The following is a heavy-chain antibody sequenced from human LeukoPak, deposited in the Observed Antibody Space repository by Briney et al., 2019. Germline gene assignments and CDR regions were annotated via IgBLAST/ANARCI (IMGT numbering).Heavy chain of an antibody. V-gene: IGHV4-59*01. D-gene: IGHD2-15*01. CDR2: IYYSGST. J-gene: IGHJ3*02. Sequence: SETLSLTCTVSGGSISSYYWSRIRQPPGKGLEWIGYIYYSGSTNYNPSLKSRVTISVDTSKNQFSLKLSSVTAADTAVYYCARDRRSLDYCSGGSCYYDAFDIWGQGTMVTVSS. CDR1: GGSISSYY. CDR3: ARDRRSLDYCSGGSCYYDAFDI.